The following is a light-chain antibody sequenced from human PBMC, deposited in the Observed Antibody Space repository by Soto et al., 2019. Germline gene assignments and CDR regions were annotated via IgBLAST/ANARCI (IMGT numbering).Light chain of an antibody. Sequence: EIVLTQSPATLSLSPGERATLSCGASQSVSSYLAWYQQKPGQAPRLLIYGASSRATGIPDRFSGSGSGTEFTLTISSLQSEDFAVYYCQQYNNWPTWTFGQGTKVDIK. V-gene: IGKV3D-15*01. CDR3: QQYNNWPTWT. CDR1: QSVSSY. CDR2: GAS. J-gene: IGKJ1*01.